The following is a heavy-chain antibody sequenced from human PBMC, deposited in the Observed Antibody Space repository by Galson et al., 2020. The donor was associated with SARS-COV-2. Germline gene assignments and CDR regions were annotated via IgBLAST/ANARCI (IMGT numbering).Heavy chain of an antibody. CDR1: GFTFTSYE. CDR3: ASPYLAAATSFGAFDL. Sequence: GESLKISCAASGFTFTSYEMNWVRQAPGKGLEWISYISDSGTNTYYADSVKGRFTISRDNTKKSVYLQMTSLRAEDTAVYYCASPYLAAATSFGAFDLWGRGTTVTLSS. J-gene: IGHJ3*01. V-gene: IGHV3-48*03. D-gene: IGHD6-13*01. CDR2: ISDSGTNT.